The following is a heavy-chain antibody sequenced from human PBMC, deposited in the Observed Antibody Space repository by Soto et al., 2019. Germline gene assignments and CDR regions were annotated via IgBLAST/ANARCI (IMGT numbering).Heavy chain of an antibody. CDR2: LYPGDSDT. CDR3: ARHETGEGLWPIAADY. J-gene: IGHJ4*02. CDR1: GYSFTSYW. D-gene: IGHD6-13*01. Sequence: GESLKISCKGSGYSFTSYWIGWVRQMPGKGLEWMGILYPGDSDTRYSPSFQGQVTISAAKSISTAYLQWSSLKASDTAMYYCARHETGEGLWPIAADYWGQGTLVTVSS. V-gene: IGHV5-51*01.